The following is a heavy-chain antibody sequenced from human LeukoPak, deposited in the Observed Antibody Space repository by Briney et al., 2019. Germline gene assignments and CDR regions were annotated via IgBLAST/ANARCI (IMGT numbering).Heavy chain of an antibody. CDR3: AREGVTIFGVVTHLRAHTFDY. CDR2: IIPIFGTA. CDR1: GGTFSSYA. J-gene: IGHJ4*02. V-gene: IGHV1-69*13. D-gene: IGHD3-3*01. Sequence: ASVKVSCKASGGTFSSYAISWVRQAPGQGLEWMGGIIPIFGTATYAQKFQGRVTITADESTSTAYMELSSLRSEDTAVYYCAREGVTIFGVVTHLRAHTFDYWGQGTLVTVSS.